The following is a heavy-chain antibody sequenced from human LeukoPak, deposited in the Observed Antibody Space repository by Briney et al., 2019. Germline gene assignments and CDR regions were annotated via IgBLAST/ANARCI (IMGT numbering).Heavy chain of an antibody. D-gene: IGHD2-2*01. Sequence: PSETLSLTCTVSGGSISGHYWSWIRQPPGKGLEWVGFIYYTGSTHYNPSLKSRVTISVDTSKNQFSLKLSSVTAADTAVYYCARDFPFVVVPAATDYYMDVWGKGTTVTVSS. CDR1: GGSISGHY. CDR2: IYYTGST. J-gene: IGHJ6*03. CDR3: ARDFPFVVVPAATDYYMDV. V-gene: IGHV4-59*11.